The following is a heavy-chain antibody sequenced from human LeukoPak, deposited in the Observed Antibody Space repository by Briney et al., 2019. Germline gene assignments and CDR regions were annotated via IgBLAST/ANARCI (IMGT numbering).Heavy chain of an antibody. V-gene: IGHV3-20*01. J-gene: IGHJ4*02. D-gene: IGHD3-22*01. Sequence: GGSPRLSCAASGFTFDDYGMSWVRQAPGKGLEWVSGINWNGGSTGYADSVKGRFTISRDNAKNSLYLQMNSLRAEDTALYHCARDRHDSSGYYFDYWGQGTLVTVSS. CDR2: INWNGGST. CDR1: GFTFDDYG. CDR3: ARDRHDSSGYYFDY.